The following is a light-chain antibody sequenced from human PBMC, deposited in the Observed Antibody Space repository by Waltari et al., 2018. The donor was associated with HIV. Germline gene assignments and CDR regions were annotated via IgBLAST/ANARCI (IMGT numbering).Light chain of an antibody. V-gene: IGKV1-5*03. CDR1: QSINSW. CDR2: EAS. J-gene: IGKJ1*01. CDR3: QQYKTYSTT. Sequence: DLQMTQSPSTLSASVGDRVTITCRASQSINSWLAWYQQKPGKAPRLLISEASSLQSGVPSRFSGSESGTEFTLIINSLQPDDFATYYCQQYKTYSTTFGQGTNVEIK.